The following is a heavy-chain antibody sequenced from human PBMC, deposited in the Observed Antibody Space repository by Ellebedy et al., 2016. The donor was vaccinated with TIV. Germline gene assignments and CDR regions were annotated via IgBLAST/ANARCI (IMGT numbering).Heavy chain of an antibody. Sequence: PGGSLRLSCAASGITFSQYWMNLVRQAPGKGLEWLANINQDGTVPDYLDSLKGRFSISRDNAKNLLFLQMQSLRDDDTAMYYCAGGTGWIFDLWGRGTLVTVSS. CDR2: INQDGTVP. J-gene: IGHJ2*01. CDR3: AGGTGWIFDL. D-gene: IGHD6-19*01. V-gene: IGHV3-7*03. CDR1: GITFSQYW.